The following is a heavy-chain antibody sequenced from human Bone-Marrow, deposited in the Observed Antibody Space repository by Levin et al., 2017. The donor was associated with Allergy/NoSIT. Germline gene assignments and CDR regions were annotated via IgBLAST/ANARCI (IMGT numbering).Heavy chain of an antibody. J-gene: IGHJ4*02. V-gene: IGHV3-30*03. D-gene: IGHD2-15*01. CDR2: ISYDGTDK. Sequence: LSLTCAASGFTFSGHGMHWVRQAPDKGLEWVAVISYDGTDKYYADSVKGRFTISRDNSKNTLYLQMNSLRGEDTAVYYCAREKVTMVVEIIESYFDYWGQGTLVTVSS. CDR3: AREKVTMVVEIIESYFDY. CDR1: GFTFSGHG.